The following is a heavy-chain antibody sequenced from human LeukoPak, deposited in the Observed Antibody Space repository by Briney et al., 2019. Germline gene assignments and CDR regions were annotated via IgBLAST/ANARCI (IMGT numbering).Heavy chain of an antibody. V-gene: IGHV4-59*01. CDR3: ARDMASYGYHGYLDL. D-gene: IGHD5-18*01. Sequence: SETLSLTCTVSGGSISGYYWSWVRQPPGKGLEWIGYIYYSGTTKYNPSLESRVTMTVDTSKNQLSLRLSSVTAADTAVYYCARDMASYGYHGYLDLWGRGTLVTVSS. CDR1: GGSISGYY. J-gene: IGHJ2*01. CDR2: IYYSGTT.